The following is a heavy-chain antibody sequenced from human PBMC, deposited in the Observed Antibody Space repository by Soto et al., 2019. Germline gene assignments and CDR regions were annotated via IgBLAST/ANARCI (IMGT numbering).Heavy chain of an antibody. CDR3: ARELRYSSNYYYDGMDV. J-gene: IGHJ6*02. CDR1: GFTFSDYY. V-gene: IGHV3-11*01. Sequence: GGSLRLSCAASGFTFSDYYMSWIRQAPGKGLEWVSYISSIGSTIYYADSVKGRFTISRDNAKNSLYLQMNSLRAEDTAVYYCARELRYSSNYYYDGMDVWGQGTTVTVSS. CDR2: ISSIGSTI. D-gene: IGHD6-13*01.